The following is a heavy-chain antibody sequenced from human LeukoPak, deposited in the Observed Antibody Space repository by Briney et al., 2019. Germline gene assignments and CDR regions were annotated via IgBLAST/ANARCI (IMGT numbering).Heavy chain of an antibody. Sequence: SETLSLTCTVSGGSISSSSYYWGWIRQPPGKGLEWIGSIYYSGSTYYNPSLKSRVTISLDTSKNQFSLKLSSVTAADTAVYYCARVMDYGDQIDYWGQGTLVTVSS. CDR2: IYYSGST. V-gene: IGHV4-39*01. CDR1: GGSISSSSYY. J-gene: IGHJ4*02. CDR3: ARVMDYGDQIDY. D-gene: IGHD4-17*01.